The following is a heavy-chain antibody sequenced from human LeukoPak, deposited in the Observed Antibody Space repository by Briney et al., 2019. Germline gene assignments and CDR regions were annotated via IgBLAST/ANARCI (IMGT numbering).Heavy chain of an antibody. J-gene: IGHJ4*02. CDR1: GGTFSSYA. D-gene: IGHD2-15*01. Sequence: ASVKVSCKASGGTFSSYAISWVRQAPGQGLEWMGGIIPIFGTANYAQKFQGRVTITADESTSTAYMELSSLRSEDTAVYYCARYCSGGSCTPGRDYWGQGTLVTVSS. CDR2: IIPIFGTA. V-gene: IGHV1-69*13. CDR3: ARYCSGGSCTPGRDY.